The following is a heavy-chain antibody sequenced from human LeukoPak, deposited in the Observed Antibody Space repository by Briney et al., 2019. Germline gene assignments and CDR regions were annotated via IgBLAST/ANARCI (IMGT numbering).Heavy chain of an antibody. Sequence: SGTLSLTCTVSGASISSYFWTWIRQSPGKGLEWIGFIYYSGITKYNPSLKSRVTISVDRSKNQFSLRLSSVTAADTAVYYCARGSGYFDSWGQGTLVTVSS. D-gene: IGHD3-10*01. J-gene: IGHJ4*02. CDR2: IYYSGIT. CDR1: GASISSYF. CDR3: ARGSGYFDS. V-gene: IGHV4-59*08.